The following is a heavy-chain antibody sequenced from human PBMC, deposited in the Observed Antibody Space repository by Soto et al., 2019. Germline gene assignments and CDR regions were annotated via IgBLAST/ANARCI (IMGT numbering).Heavy chain of an antibody. J-gene: IGHJ6*02. CDR1: GGSFSGYY. D-gene: IGHD2-2*02. Sequence: SETLSLTCAVYGGSFSGYYWSWIRQPPGKGLEWIGEINHSGSTNYNPSLKSRVTISVDTSKNQFSLKLSAVTAADTAVYYCARAAEIVVVPAAISYYYYGMDVWGQGTTVTVSS. CDR3: ARAAEIVVVPAAISYYYYGMDV. V-gene: IGHV4-34*01. CDR2: INHSGST.